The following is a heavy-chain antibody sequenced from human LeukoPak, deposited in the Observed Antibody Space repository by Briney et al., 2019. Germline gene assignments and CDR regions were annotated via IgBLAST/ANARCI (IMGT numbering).Heavy chain of an antibody. CDR1: GGTFSSYA. J-gene: IGHJ6*03. CDR2: IIPIFGTA. CDR3: ARGFIGNFWSGYSPYYYYCMDV. D-gene: IGHD3-3*01. Sequence: GASVKVSCKASGGTFSSYAISWVRQAPGQGLEWMGGIIPIFGTANYAQKFQGRVTITADESTSTAYMELSSLRSEDTAVYYCARGFIGNFWSGYSPYYYYCMDVWGKGTTVTVSS. V-gene: IGHV1-69*13.